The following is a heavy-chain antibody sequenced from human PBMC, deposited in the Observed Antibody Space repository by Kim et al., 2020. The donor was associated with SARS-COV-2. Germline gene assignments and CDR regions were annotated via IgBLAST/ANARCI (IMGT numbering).Heavy chain of an antibody. V-gene: IGHV3-49*03. J-gene: IGHJ3*02. D-gene: IGHD3-16*01. CDR3: SRDNYGDDRRDALDI. Sequence: GGSLRLSCTASGFTFADYAMSWFRQAPGKGLEWVGFITLKTYGATSQYDASVKGRFTISRDDSKSVAYIQMNSLKTEDTALYYCSRDNYGDDRRDALDIWGQGTMVTVSS. CDR2: ITLKTYGATS. CDR1: GFTFADYA.